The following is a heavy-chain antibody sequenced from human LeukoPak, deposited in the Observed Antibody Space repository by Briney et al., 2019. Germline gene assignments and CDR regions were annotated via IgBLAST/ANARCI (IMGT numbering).Heavy chain of an antibody. CDR3: ARAHTIFGVILFDY. CDR1: GGSFSGYY. CDR2: INHSGST. Sequence: PSETLSLTCAVYGGSFSGYYWSWVRQPPGKGLEWIGEINHSGSTNYNPSLKSRVTISVDTSKNQFSLKLSSVTAADTAVYYCARAHTIFGVILFDYWGQGTLVTVSS. J-gene: IGHJ4*02. D-gene: IGHD3-3*01. V-gene: IGHV4-34*01.